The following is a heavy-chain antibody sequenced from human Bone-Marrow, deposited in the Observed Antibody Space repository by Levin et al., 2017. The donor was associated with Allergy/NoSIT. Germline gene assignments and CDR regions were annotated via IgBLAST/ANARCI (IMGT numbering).Heavy chain of an antibody. D-gene: IGHD1-1*01. CDR2: IWFDGSQK. V-gene: IGHV3-33*01. CDR3: ARLGGIGTTSIHY. Sequence: LSLTCAASGFSFSSSGMLWVRQAPGKGLEWVSLIWFDGSQKYYADSVKGRFTISRDNSKNTLFLQMDSLRAEDTAVYYCARLGGIGTTSIHYWGQGTLVAVSS. J-gene: IGHJ4*02. CDR1: GFSFSSSG.